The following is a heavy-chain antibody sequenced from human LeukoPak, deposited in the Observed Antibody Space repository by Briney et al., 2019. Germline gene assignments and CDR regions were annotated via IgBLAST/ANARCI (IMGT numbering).Heavy chain of an antibody. V-gene: IGHV4-39*01. CDR2: IYYSGST. CDR1: GGSISSSSYY. D-gene: IGHD1-26*01. Sequence: SETLSLTCTVSGGSISSSSYYWGWIRQPPGKGLEWIGSIYYSGSTYYSPSLKSRVTISVDTSKNQFSLKLSSVTAADTAVYYCARPREIGVGATPREAFDIWGQGTMVTVSS. CDR3: ARPREIGVGATPREAFDI. J-gene: IGHJ3*02.